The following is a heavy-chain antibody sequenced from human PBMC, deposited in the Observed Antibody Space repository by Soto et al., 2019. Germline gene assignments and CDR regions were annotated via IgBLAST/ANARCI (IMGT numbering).Heavy chain of an antibody. V-gene: IGHV3-21*01. J-gene: IGHJ4*02. CDR1: GFTFSSYS. Sequence: EVQLVESGGGLVKPGGSLRLSCAASGFTFSSYSMNWVRQAPGKGLEWVSSISSSSSYIYYADSVKGRFTISRDNAKNSLDLQMNSLRAEDTAVYYCASGYSSGWTFDYWGQGTLVTVSS. CDR3: ASGYSSGWTFDY. CDR2: ISSSSSYI. D-gene: IGHD6-19*01.